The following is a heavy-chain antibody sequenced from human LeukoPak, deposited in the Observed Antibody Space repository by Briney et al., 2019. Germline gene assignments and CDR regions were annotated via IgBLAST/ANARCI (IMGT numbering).Heavy chain of an antibody. J-gene: IGHJ4*02. CDR3: AREGVDYGSGNFFFDY. CDR2: ISSSSSYI. CDR1: GFTFSSYS. Sequence: PGGSLRLSCAASGFTFSSYSMNWVRQAPGKGLEWVSYISSSSSYIYYADSVKGRFTISRDNAKNSLYLQMNSLRAEDTAVYYCAREGVDYGSGNFFFDYWGQGTLVTVSS. V-gene: IGHV3-21*05. D-gene: IGHD3-10*01.